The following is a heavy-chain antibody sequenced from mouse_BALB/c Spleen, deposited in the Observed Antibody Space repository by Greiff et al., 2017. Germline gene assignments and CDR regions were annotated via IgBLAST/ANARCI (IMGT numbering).Heavy chain of an antibody. V-gene: IGHV5-4*02. CDR3: ARQGIPNGYFDV. CDR1: GFTFSDYY. CDR2: ISDGGSYT. Sequence: DVKLQESGGGLVKPGGSLKLSCAASGFTFSDYYMYWVRQTPEKRLEWVATISDGGSYTYYPDSVKGRFTISRDNAKNTLYLQMSSLKSEDTALYYCARQGIPNGYFDVWGAGTTVTVSS. J-gene: IGHJ1*01.